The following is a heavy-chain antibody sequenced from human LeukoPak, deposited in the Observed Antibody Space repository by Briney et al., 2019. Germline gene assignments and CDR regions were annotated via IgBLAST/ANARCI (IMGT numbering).Heavy chain of an antibody. CDR1: GYSFTSYW. Sequence: GESLKISCKGSGYSFTSYWIGWVRQMPGKGLEWMGIIYPGDSVTRYSPSFQGQVTISADKSISTAYLQWSSLKASDTAMYYCARKGSSGSYYSPIDYWGQGTLVTVSS. CDR3: ARKGSSGSYYSPIDY. V-gene: IGHV5-51*01. D-gene: IGHD1-26*01. CDR2: IYPGDSVT. J-gene: IGHJ4*02.